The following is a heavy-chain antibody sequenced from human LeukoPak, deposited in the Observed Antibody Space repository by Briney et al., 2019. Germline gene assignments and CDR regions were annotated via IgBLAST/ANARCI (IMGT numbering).Heavy chain of an antibody. CDR1: GFTFSSYS. CDR2: ISSSSSTI. D-gene: IGHD4-17*01. Sequence: SGGPLRLSCAASGFTFSSYSMNWVRQAPGKGLEWVSYISSSSSTIYYADSVKGRFTISRDNAKNSLYLQMNSLRAEDTAVYYCARDGGRTTGGYWGQGTLVTVSS. J-gene: IGHJ4*02. V-gene: IGHV3-48*04. CDR3: ARDGGRTTGGY.